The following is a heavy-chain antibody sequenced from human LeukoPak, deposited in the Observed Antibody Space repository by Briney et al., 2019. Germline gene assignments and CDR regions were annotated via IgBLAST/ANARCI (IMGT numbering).Heavy chain of an antibody. CDR3: ATSARGRASGSFYGY. J-gene: IGHJ4*02. Sequence: ASVKVSCEASGYTFTSYGISWVRQAPGQGLEWMGWISAYNGNTDYTQKLQGRVTMTTDTSTSTAYMELRSLRSDDTAVYYCATSARGRASGSFYGYWGQGTLVTVSS. V-gene: IGHV1-18*01. D-gene: IGHD1-26*01. CDR1: GYTFTSYG. CDR2: ISAYNGNT.